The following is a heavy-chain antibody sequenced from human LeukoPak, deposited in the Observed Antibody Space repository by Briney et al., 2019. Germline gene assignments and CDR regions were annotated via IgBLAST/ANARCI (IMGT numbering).Heavy chain of an antibody. J-gene: IGHJ4*02. V-gene: IGHV5-51*01. Sequence: GESLKISWKGSGYSFTSYWIGWVRQMPGKGLEWMGIIYPGDSDTRYSPSFQGQVTISADKSISTAYLQWSSLKASDTAMYYRARRRDSSGYYRSYYFDYWGQGTLVTVSS. D-gene: IGHD3-22*01. CDR2: IYPGDSDT. CDR1: GYSFTSYW. CDR3: ARRRDSSGYYRSYYFDY.